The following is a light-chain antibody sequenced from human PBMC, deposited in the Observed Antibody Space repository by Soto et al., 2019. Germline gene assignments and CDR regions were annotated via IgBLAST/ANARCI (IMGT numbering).Light chain of an antibody. Sequence: QSVLTQPASVSGSPGQSITISCTGTSSDIGDYNYVSWYQQHPGKAPKLMIYDVSNRPSGVSNRFSGSKSGTTASLTISGLQAEDEADYYCSSFRSSSTSYVFGTGTKVTVL. CDR3: SSFRSSSTSYV. CDR1: SSDIGDYNY. CDR2: DVS. V-gene: IGLV2-14*03. J-gene: IGLJ1*01.